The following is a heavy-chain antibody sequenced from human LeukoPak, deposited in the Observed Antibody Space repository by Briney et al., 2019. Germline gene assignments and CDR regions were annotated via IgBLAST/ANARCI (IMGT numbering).Heavy chain of an antibody. D-gene: IGHD2-2*01. J-gene: IGHJ3*02. CDR2: IYPGDSDT. CDR3: ARHHCSSTSCYPDI. CDR1: GYSFTSYW. Sequence: GESLKISCKGSGYSFTSYWIGWVRQMPGKGLEWMGIIYPGDSDTRYSPSLQGQVTISADRSISTAYLQWSSLKASDTAMYYCARHHCSSTSCYPDIWGQGTMVTVSS. V-gene: IGHV5-51*01.